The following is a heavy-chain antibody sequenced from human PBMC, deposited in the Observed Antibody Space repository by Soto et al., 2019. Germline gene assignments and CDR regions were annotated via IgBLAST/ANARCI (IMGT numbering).Heavy chain of an antibody. J-gene: IGHJ5*02. V-gene: IGHV4-39*01. D-gene: IGHD6-6*01. CDR1: GGSISSSSYY. CDR3: ARQAASVTALNWFDP. Sequence: NPSETLSLTCTVSGGSISSSSYYWGWIRQPPGKGLEWIGNIYYSGSTYYNPSLKSRVTISVDTSKNQFSLRLSSVTAADTAVYYCARQAASVTALNWFDPWGQGTLVTVSS. CDR2: IYYSGST.